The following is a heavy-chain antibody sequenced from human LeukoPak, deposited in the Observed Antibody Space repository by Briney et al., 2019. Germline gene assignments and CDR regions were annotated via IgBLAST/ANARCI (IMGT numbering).Heavy chain of an antibody. D-gene: IGHD3-22*01. CDR3: ARDAYYYDSSGYCLVDY. Sequence: SVKVSCKASGGTFSSYAISWVRQAPGQGVEWMGRIIPILGIANYAQKFQGRVTITADKSTSTAYMELSSLRSEDTAVYYCARDAYYYDSSGYCLVDYWGQGTLVTVSS. CDR2: IIPILGIA. CDR1: GGTFSSYA. V-gene: IGHV1-69*04. J-gene: IGHJ4*02.